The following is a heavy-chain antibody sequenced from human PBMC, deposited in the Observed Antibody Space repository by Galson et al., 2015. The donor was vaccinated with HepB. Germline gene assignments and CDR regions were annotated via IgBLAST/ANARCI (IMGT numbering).Heavy chain of an antibody. D-gene: IGHD6-6*01. Sequence: SLRLSCAASGFTFTSYAMSWVRQAPGKGLEWVSGISGSGGSTYYVDSVKGRFTISSDNSKNALYLQMNSLRAEDTAVYYCAKDLGYSSSSPFDYWGQGTLVTVSS. CDR1: GFTFTSYA. V-gene: IGHV3-23*01. J-gene: IGHJ4*02. CDR3: AKDLGYSSSSPFDY. CDR2: ISGSGGST.